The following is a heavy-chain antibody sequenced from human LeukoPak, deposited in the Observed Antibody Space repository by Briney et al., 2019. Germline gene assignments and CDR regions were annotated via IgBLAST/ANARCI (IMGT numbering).Heavy chain of an antibody. CDR2: ISGSGGST. CDR1: GFTFSSYA. D-gene: IGHD3-22*01. CDR3: AKYDRITMIVVAAKTGFDY. J-gene: IGHJ4*02. Sequence: GGSLRLSCAASGFTFSSYAMSWVRQAPGKGLEWVSAISGSGGSTYYADSMKGRFTISRDNSKNTLYLQMNSLRAEDTAVYYCAKYDRITMIVVAAKTGFDYWGQGTLVTVSS. V-gene: IGHV3-23*01.